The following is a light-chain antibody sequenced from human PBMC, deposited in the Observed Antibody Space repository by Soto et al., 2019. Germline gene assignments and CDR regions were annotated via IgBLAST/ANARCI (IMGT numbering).Light chain of an antibody. Sequence: QSVLTQPPSVSAAPGQKVTISCSGSSSNIGNNYVSWYQHLPGTAPKLVIYGNNQRPSEIPDRFSGSKSGTSATLAITGLQAGDESDYYCGTWDSSLSAYVFGTATKLTVL. CDR3: GTWDSSLSAYV. CDR1: SSNIGNNY. CDR2: GNN. J-gene: IGLJ1*01. V-gene: IGLV1-51*01.